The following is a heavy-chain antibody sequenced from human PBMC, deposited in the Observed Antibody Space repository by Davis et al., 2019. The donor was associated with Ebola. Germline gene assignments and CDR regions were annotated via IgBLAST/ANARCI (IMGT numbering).Heavy chain of an antibody. CDR1: SFPFSSYG. Sequence: GESLKISCAASSFPFSSYGMHWVRQAPGKGLEWVAVISYDGSNKYYADSVKGRFTISRDNSKNTLYLQMNSLRAEDTAVYYFATTPQYSSGQNKPFDYWGQGTLVTVSS. CDR2: ISYDGSNK. D-gene: IGHD6-19*01. CDR3: ATTPQYSSGQNKPFDY. J-gene: IGHJ4*02. V-gene: IGHV3-30*03.